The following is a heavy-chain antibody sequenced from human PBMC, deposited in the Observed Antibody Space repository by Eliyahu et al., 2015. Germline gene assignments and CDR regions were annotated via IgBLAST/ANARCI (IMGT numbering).Heavy chain of an antibody. Sequence: QMQLVQSGPEVKKPGTSVKVSCKASGFTFTNSAVQWVRQARGQRLEWVGWVVVGSGNTNYAQKFQERVTITRDMSTSTAYMELSSLRSEDTAVYYCAADPPPPTFGGVFVRADAFHIWGQGTMVTVSS. D-gene: IGHD3-16*02. CDR2: VVVGSGNT. J-gene: IGHJ3*02. CDR1: GFTFTNSA. CDR3: AADPPPPTFGGVFVRADAFHI. V-gene: IGHV1-58*01.